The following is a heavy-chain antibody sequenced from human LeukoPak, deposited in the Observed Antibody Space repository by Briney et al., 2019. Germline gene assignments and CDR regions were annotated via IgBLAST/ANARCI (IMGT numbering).Heavy chain of an antibody. D-gene: IGHD3-10*01. CDR1: GFTFSTYW. Sequence: PGGSLRLSCTASGFTFSTYWMSWVRQAPGKGLEWVASMNQDGSGRHYSDSVKGRFTISRDNAKNSVSLQMNSLRVEDTALYYCTREDRVGGRLDAWGQGTLVTVPS. CDR3: TREDRVGGRLDA. V-gene: IGHV3-7*01. CDR2: MNQDGSGR. J-gene: IGHJ5*02.